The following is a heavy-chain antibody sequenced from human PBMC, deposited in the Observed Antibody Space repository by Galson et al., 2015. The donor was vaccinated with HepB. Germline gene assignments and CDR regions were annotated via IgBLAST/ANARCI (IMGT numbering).Heavy chain of an antibody. CDR3: VGSGAYSGTYYAGMDV. CDR2: VSSRGEST. V-gene: IGHV3-23*01. Sequence: SLRLSCAASRFTFSSYAMSWVRLAPGKGLEWVSAVSSRGESTYYADSVRGRFAISRGNSRNTLYLHMTSLRAEDTAIYYCVGSGAYSGTYYAGMDVWGQGTTVTVSS. D-gene: IGHD1-26*01. J-gene: IGHJ6*02. CDR1: RFTFSSYA.